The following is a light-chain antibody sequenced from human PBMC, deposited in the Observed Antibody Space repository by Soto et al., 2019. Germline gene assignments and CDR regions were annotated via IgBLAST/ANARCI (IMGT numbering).Light chain of an antibody. CDR3: QEYNSYSGT. J-gene: IGKJ1*01. CDR1: QSISTY. Sequence: DIQMTQSPSSLSASVGDRVTITCRASQSISTYLNWYQQKSGKAPKLLIYAASSLQSGVPSRFSGSGSGTKFTLTISSLQPDDFATYYCQEYNSYSGTFGQGTKVDIK. CDR2: AAS. V-gene: IGKV1-39*01.